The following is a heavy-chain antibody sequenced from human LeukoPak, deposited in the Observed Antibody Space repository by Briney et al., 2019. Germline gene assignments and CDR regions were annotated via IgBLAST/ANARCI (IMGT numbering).Heavy chain of an antibody. CDR2: INPNSGGT. CDR1: GYTFTGYY. CDR3: ARASRGYPRFYYMDV. Sequence: GASVKVSCKASGYTFTGYYMHWVRQAPGRGREWMGWINPNSGGTNYAQKFQGRVTMTRDTSISTAYMELSRLRSDDTAVYYCARASRGYPRFYYMDVWGKGTTVTVSS. D-gene: IGHD3-22*01. J-gene: IGHJ6*03. V-gene: IGHV1-2*02.